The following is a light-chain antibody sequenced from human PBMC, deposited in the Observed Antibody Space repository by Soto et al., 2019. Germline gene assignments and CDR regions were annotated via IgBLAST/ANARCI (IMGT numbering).Light chain of an antibody. CDR1: QSLVSSNGNTF. CDR3: MQATHWPWT. Sequence: DVVMTQSPLSLPVTLGRPPSISCGFSQSLVSSNGNTFLIWFQQRPGQSPRRLIYKVSNRDSAVPDRFTGSGSGTDFTLEISRVEAEDVGVYYCMQATHWPWTFGQGTKVEIK. CDR2: KVS. V-gene: IGKV2-30*01. J-gene: IGKJ1*01.